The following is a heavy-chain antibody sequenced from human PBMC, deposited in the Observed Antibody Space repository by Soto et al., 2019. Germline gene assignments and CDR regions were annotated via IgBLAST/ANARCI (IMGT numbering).Heavy chain of an antibody. CDR1: GFTFSSYA. CDR2: ISGSGGST. CDR3: AKESSYSGYVIPYYFDY. V-gene: IGHV3-23*01. D-gene: IGHD5-12*01. Sequence: HPGGSLRLSCAASGFTFSSYAMSWVRQAPGKGLEWVSAISGSGGSTYYADSVKGRFTISRDNSKNTLYLQMNSLRAEDTAVYYCAKESSYSGYVIPYYFDYWGQGTLVTVSS. J-gene: IGHJ4*02.